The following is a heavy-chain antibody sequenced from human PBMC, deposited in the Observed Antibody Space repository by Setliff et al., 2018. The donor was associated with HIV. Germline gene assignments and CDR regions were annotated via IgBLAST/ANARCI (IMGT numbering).Heavy chain of an antibody. CDR3: ARDLSYDYDRSSDTFDY. Sequence: GGSLRLSCAASGFTFSTYAMHWVRQAPGKGLEYVSAISSNGGNTYYANSVKGRFTVSRDNSKNTLYLQMGSLRTEDMAVYYCARDLSYDYDRSSDTFDYWGQGTLVTVSS. J-gene: IGHJ4*02. CDR1: GFTFSTYA. V-gene: IGHV3-64*01. CDR2: ISSNGGNT. D-gene: IGHD3-22*01.